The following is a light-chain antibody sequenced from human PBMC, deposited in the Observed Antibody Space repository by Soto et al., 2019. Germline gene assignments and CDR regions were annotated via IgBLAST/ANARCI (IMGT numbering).Light chain of an antibody. CDR2: GVK. CDR3: SSYTTSYFYV. CDR1: GRDIGAYDY. V-gene: IGLV2-14*01. J-gene: IGLJ1*01. Sequence: QSALIQPASVSGSPGQSITISCTGSGRDIGAYDYVSWYQQHPGKAPKLLIYGVKNRPSGVSYRFSASKSAFTASLTISGLQAEDEAHYYCSSYTTSYFYVFGPGTKLTVL.